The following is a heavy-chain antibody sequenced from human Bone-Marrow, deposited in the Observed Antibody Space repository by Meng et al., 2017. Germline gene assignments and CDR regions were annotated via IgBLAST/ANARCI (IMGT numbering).Heavy chain of an antibody. J-gene: IGHJ4*02. CDR2: IYSGGGT. V-gene: IGHV3-66*01. Sequence: EVQLVESGGGLVQPGGSLRLSCAASGFTLRTYAMSWVRLAPGKGLEWVSVIYSGGGTDYADSVKGRFTTSRDSSKNTMYLQMNNLRADDTAMYYCTGGEDHWGQGTLVTVSS. CDR3: TGGEDH. CDR1: GFTLRTYA.